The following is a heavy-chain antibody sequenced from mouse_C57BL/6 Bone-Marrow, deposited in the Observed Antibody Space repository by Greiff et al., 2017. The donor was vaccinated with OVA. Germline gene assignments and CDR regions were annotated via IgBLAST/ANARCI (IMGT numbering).Heavy chain of an antibody. CDR2: INPSTGGT. CDR3: ARERLLLAMDY. D-gene: IGHD2-3*01. J-gene: IGHJ4*01. CDR1: GYSFTGYY. V-gene: IGHV1-42*01. Sequence: EVKLMESGPELVKPGASVKISCKASGYSFTGYYMNWVKQSPETSLEWIGEINPSTGGTTYNQKFKAKATLTVDKSSSTAYMQLKSLTSEDSAVYYCARERLLLAMDYWGQGTSVTVSS.